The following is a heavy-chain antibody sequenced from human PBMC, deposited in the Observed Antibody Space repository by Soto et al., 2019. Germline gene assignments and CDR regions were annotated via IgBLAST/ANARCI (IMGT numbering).Heavy chain of an antibody. CDR2: IHSTGNS. J-gene: IGHJ5*02. D-gene: IGHD6-13*01. CDR1: GESTSSSY. Sequence: SETLSLTCRVSGESTSSSYWCWVRQSAENRPDWIVRIHSTGNSHYHPSLRIRVSMSLDTSKKGFYLEFTSVPATDTAFYYCVRDVAAVGTGWSDPWGQGTQVIVST. V-gene: IGHV4-4*07. CDR3: VRDVAAVGTGWSDP.